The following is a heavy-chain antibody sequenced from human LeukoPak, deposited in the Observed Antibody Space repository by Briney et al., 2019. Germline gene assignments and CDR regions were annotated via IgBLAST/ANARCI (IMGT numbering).Heavy chain of an antibody. J-gene: IGHJ4*02. V-gene: IGHV3-7*01. CDR2: IKQDGSER. CDR3: AREVHPAAAEDY. CDR1: GFTFSSNW. Sequence: GGSLRLSCAASGFTFSSNWTSWVRQAPGKGLEWVANIKQDGSERHYVDSVKGRFTISRDNTKNSLFLQMNSLRAEDTAVYYCAREVHPAAAEDYWGQGTLVTVSP. D-gene: IGHD6-13*01.